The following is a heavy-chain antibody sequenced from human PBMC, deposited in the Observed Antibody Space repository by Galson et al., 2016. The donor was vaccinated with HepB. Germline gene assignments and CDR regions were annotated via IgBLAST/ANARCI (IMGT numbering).Heavy chain of an antibody. CDR2: ISPSGDNT. V-gene: IGHV3-23*01. CDR3: ARRGINWGFFDY. Sequence: SLRLSCAASGFTFNNHAMNWVRQAPGKGLEWVSTISPSGDNTYYADSVKGRFTISRDISKNTLYLQMNSLRADDRALYYCARRGINWGFFDYWGQGTLVTVSS. D-gene: IGHD7-27*01. J-gene: IGHJ4*02. CDR1: GFTFNNHA.